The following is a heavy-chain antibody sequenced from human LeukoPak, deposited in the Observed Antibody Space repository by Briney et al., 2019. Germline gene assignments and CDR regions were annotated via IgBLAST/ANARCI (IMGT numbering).Heavy chain of an antibody. CDR1: GFTFSSYA. CDR3: ARDEDYNPLVH. CDR2: ISGSGGST. V-gene: IGHV3-23*01. Sequence: GGSLRLSCAASGFTFSSYAMSWVRQAPGKGLEWVSAISGSGGSTYYADSVKGRFTISRDNSKNTLYLQMNSLRAEDTAVYYCARDEDYNPLVHWGQGTLVTVSS. J-gene: IGHJ4*02. D-gene: IGHD4/OR15-4a*01.